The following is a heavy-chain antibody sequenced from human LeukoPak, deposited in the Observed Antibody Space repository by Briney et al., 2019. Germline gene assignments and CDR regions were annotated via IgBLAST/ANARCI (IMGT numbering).Heavy chain of an antibody. CDR2: INPNSGGT. CDR1: GYTFTGYY. D-gene: IGHD6-6*01. CDR3: ARVLYSSSSLTN. V-gene: IGHV1-2*02. J-gene: IGHJ4*02. Sequence: ASVKVSCKASGYTFTGYYMHWVRQAPGQGLEWMGWINPNSGGTNYAQKFQGRVTMTRDTSISTAYMELSRLRSDDTAVYYCARVLYSSSSLTNWGQGTLVIVSS.